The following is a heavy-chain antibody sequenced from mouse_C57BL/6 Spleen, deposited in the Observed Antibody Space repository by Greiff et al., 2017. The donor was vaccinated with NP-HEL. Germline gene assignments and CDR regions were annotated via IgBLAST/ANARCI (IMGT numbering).Heavy chain of an antibody. V-gene: IGHV1-26*01. Sequence: EVQLQQSGPELVKPGASVKISCKASGYTFTDYYMNWVKQSHGKSLEWIGDINPNNGGTSYNQKFKGKATLTVDKSSSTAYMELRSLTSEDSAVYYCARSGPYDYYAMDYWGQGTSVTVSS. J-gene: IGHJ4*01. CDR3: ARSGPYDYYAMDY. D-gene: IGHD3-1*01. CDR1: GYTFTDYY. CDR2: INPNNGGT.